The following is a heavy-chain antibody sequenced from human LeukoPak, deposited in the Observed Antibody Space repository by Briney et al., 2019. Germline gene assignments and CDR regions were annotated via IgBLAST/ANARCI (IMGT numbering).Heavy chain of an antibody. J-gene: IGHJ4*02. V-gene: IGHV3-11*05. D-gene: IGHD3-9*01. CDR3: ARDPGVLRYFDWPAGLDY. Sequence: GGSLRLSCAASGFTFSDYYMSWIRQAPGKGLEWVSYIGSSSSYANYADSVKGRFTISRVNAKNSLYLQMNSLRAEDTAVYYCARDPGVLRYFDWPAGLDYWGQGTLVTVSS. CDR1: GFTFSDYY. CDR2: IGSSSSYA.